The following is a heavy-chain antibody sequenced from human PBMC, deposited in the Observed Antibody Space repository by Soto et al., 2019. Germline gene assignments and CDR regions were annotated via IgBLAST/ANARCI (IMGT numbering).Heavy chain of an antibody. CDR1: GYTFTSYY. CDR2: INPSGGST. D-gene: IGHD2-21*01. CDR3: ARDFVRQGNYYFGMDV. J-gene: IGHJ6*02. Sequence: ASVKVSCKASGYTFTSYYMHWVRQAPGQGLEWMGIINPSGGSTSYAQKFQGRVTMTRDTSTSTVYMELSSLRSEDTAVYYCARDFVRQGNYYFGMDVCGQVPTVTVCS. V-gene: IGHV1-46*01.